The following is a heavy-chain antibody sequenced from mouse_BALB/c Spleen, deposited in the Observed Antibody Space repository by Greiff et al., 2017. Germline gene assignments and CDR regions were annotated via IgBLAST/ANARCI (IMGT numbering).Heavy chain of an antibody. V-gene: IGHV14-3*02. CDR1: GFNIKDTY. CDR2: IDPANGNT. J-gene: IGHJ2*01. D-gene: IGHD2-4*01. CDR3: ARTSDYFFDY. Sequence: EVQLQQSGAELVKPGASVKLSCTASGFNIKDTYMHWVKQRPEQGLEWIGRIDPANGNTKYDPKFQGKATLTADTSSNTAYLQLSSLTSEDTAVYYCARTSDYFFDYWGQGTTLTVSS.